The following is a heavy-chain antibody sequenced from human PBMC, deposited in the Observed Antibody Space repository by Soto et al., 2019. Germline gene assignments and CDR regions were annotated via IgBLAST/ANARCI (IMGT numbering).Heavy chain of an antibody. CDR3: ARWWSGYHTPYYYYGMDV. D-gene: IGHD3-3*01. Sequence: QVQLVQSGAEVKKPGSSVKVSCKASGGTFSSYAISWVRQAPGQGLEWMGGIIPIFGTANYAQKFQGRVTITADESTSRAYMELSSLRSEDTAVYYCARWWSGYHTPYYYYGMDVWGQGTTVTVSS. CDR2: IIPIFGTA. J-gene: IGHJ6*02. CDR1: GGTFSSYA. V-gene: IGHV1-69*01.